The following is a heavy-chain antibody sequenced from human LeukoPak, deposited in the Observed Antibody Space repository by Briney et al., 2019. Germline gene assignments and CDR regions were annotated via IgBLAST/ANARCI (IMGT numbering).Heavy chain of an antibody. D-gene: IGHD4-23*01. CDR2: ISSSADST. CDR3: AKPLEKYTYGGNLDY. V-gene: IGHV3-23*01. Sequence: PGGSLRLSCEASGFTFSYYAMSWVRQAPGKGLAWVSVISSSADSTYYADSVKGRFTISRDNSKNTLYLQMNSLRAEDTAVYYCAKPLEKYTYGGNLDYWGQGILVTVSS. J-gene: IGHJ4*02. CDR1: GFTFSYYA.